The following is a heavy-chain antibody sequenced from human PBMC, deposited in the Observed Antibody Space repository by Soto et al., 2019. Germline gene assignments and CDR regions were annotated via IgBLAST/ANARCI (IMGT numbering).Heavy chain of an antibody. V-gene: IGHV4-31*03. D-gene: IGHD5-18*01. CDR3: ARDSYTAGPYYYGMDV. CDR1: GGSISSGGYY. J-gene: IGHJ6*02. Sequence: PSETLSLTCTVSGGSISSGGYYWSWIRQHPGKGLEWIGYIYYSGSTYYNPSLKSRVTISVDTSKNQFSLKLSSVTAADTAVYYCARDSYTAGPYYYGMDVWGQGTTVTVSS. CDR2: IYYSGST.